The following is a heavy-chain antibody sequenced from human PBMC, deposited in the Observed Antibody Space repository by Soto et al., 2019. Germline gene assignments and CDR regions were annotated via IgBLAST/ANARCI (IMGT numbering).Heavy chain of an antibody. CDR3: ARSTVTEDC. CDR1: GGSISSDNW. D-gene: IGHD4-17*01. CDR2: IYHSGST. V-gene: IGHV4-4*02. Sequence: QVQLQGSGPGLVKPSGTLSLTCAVSGGSISSDNWWSWVRQPPGKGLEWIGEIYHSGSTNYNPSLQSRVTHAIDTSKPQLSLELTSVTAADTAVYSCARSTVTEDCWGPGALVTVSS. J-gene: IGHJ4*02.